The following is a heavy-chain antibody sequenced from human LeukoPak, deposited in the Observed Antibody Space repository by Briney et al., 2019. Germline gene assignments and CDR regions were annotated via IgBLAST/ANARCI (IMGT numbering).Heavy chain of an antibody. J-gene: IGHJ5*02. CDR3: AKDEGATGLFGSPGKWFDP. D-gene: IGHD3-10*02. CDR1: GFTFSSYA. V-gene: IGHV3-23*01. CDR2: IRGSGGGT. Sequence: PGGSLRLSCAASGFTFSSYAMSWVRQAPGKGLEWVSPIRGSGGGTYYADSVKGRFTISRDNSKNTLYLQMNSLRAEDTAVYYCAKDEGATGLFGSPGKWFDPWGKGTLVTVSS.